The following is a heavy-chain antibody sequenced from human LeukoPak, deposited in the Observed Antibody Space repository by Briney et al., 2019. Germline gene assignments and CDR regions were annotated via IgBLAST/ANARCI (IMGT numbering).Heavy chain of an antibody. J-gene: IGHJ4*02. Sequence: GASVKVSCKASGGTFSSHAISWVRQAPGQGLEWMGGIIPIFVTAIYAQKFQGRVTITTDDSTSTAYMELSSLRSEDTAVYYCAREADIYYDSSRYYSANFDSWAQGTLVTVSS. V-gene: IGHV1-69*05. CDR1: GGTFSSHA. CDR2: IIPIFVTA. D-gene: IGHD3-22*01. CDR3: AREADIYYDSSRYYSANFDS.